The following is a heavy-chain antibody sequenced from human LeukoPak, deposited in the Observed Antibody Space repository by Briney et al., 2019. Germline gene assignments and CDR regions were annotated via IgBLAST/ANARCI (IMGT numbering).Heavy chain of an antibody. D-gene: IGHD3-22*01. Sequence: ASVKVSCKASGYTFTNYDINWVRQATGQGLEWMGWMSPRSGNTGYAQKFQGRVTMTRSTSISTAYMELSSLRSEDTAVYYCANPRYDSSGYYYVDWGQGTLVTVSS. CDR2: MSPRSGNT. CDR3: ANPRYDSSGYYYVD. J-gene: IGHJ4*02. V-gene: IGHV1-8*01. CDR1: GYTFTNYD.